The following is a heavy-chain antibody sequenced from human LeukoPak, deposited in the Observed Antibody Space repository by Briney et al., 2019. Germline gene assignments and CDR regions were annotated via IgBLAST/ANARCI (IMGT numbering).Heavy chain of an antibody. CDR1: GYTFTNNY. V-gene: IGHV1-46*01. CDR2: IYPRDGST. Sequence: ASVKVSFKASGYTFTNNYLHWVRQAPGQGLEWMGMIYPRDGSTSYAQNSQGRVTVTRDTSTTTVHMELRGLRSEDTAVYYCARDQEGFDYWGQGTVVTVSS. CDR3: ARDQEGFDY. J-gene: IGHJ4*02.